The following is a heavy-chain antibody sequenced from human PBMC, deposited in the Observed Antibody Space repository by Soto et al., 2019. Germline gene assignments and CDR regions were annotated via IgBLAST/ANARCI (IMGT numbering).Heavy chain of an antibody. CDR1: SGSTSPHY. V-gene: IGHV4-59*11. J-gene: IGHJ5*02. Sequence: LSLTCTVSSGSTSPHYWSWIRQSPGKGLEWIAYIYFTGSTNYNPSLKSRVTISIDTSKNQFSLKLTSVTAADTAVYYCARGGSWFDPWGQGTLVTVSS. CDR2: IYFTGST. CDR3: ARGGSWFDP.